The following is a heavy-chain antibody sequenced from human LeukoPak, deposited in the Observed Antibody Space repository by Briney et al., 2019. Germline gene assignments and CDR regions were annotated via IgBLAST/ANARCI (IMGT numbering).Heavy chain of an antibody. CDR3: ARDGYHSGYFDY. D-gene: IGHD5-12*01. CDR1: GASISSGGYY. J-gene: IGHJ4*02. Sequence: SETLSLTCTVSGASISSGGYYWNWIRQPPGKGLEWLGYIYYSRSTSYSPSFKSRLTISVDTAKNQFSLKQTSMTAADTAVYYCARDGYHSGYFDYWGQGTLVTVSS. V-gene: IGHV4-30-4*01. CDR2: IYYSRST.